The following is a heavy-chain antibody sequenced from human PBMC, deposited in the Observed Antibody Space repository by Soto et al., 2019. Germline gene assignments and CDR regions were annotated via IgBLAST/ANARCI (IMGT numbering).Heavy chain of an antibody. V-gene: IGHV3-30*18. Sequence: PGGSLRLSCAVSGFTFSSYAMHWVRQAPGKGLEWVAVIAADGVDKHYADSVKGRFTISRDNPKNTLSLQMSSLRAEDTAVYYCAKDPRRAARYYFAYRGHGTLVTVSS. CDR1: GFTFSSYA. D-gene: IGHD6-13*01. CDR3: AKDPRRAARYYFAY. J-gene: IGHJ4*01. CDR2: IAADGVDK.